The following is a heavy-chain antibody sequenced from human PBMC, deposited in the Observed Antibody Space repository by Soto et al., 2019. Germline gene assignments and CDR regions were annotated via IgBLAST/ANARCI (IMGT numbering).Heavy chain of an antibody. CDR2: INPNSGGT. D-gene: IGHD3-3*01. CDR1: RDRFTGNY. CDR3: TIGGWQDFFAVFAF. V-gene: IGHV1-2*04. J-gene: IGHJ3*01. Sequence: SKECRDRFTGNYRWSLRQAPGQGLEWMGWINPNSGGTNYAQKFQGWVTMTRDTSISTAYMELSRLRSDDTALYYCTIGGWQDFFAVFAFWGQGTMVTVSS.